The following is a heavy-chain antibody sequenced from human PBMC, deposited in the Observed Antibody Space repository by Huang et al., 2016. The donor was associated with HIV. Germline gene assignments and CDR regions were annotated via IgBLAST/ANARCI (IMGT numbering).Heavy chain of an antibody. CDR2: INSGGNA. CDR1: GGPFNGFL. V-gene: IGHV4-34*01. CDR3: VRARLLFPFDF. D-gene: IGHD2-15*01. Sequence: QVQLQQWGAGVLKSSETLFLTCAVSGGPFNGFLWSWIRQPPGKGLAWIGEINSGGNANYSPSLKSRLTISIDTSKKQFSLNLRSVTAADTAVYYCVRARLLFPFDFWGQGALVGVSS. J-gene: IGHJ4*02.